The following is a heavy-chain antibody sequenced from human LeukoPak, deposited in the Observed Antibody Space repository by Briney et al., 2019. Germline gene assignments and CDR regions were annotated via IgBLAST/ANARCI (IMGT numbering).Heavy chain of an antibody. V-gene: IGHV3-23*01. D-gene: IGHD4-17*01. CDR1: GFTFSSYA. Sequence: PGGSLRLSCTASGFTFSSYAMNWVRQAPGKGLEWVSAISGSGGSTYYADSVKGRFTISRDNSKNTLYLQMNSLRAEDTAVYYCAKCRVTVTNNFDYWGQGTLVTVSS. J-gene: IGHJ4*02. CDR3: AKCRVTVTNNFDY. CDR2: ISGSGGST.